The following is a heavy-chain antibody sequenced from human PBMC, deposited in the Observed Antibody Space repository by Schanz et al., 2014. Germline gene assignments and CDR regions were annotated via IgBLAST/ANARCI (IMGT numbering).Heavy chain of an antibody. V-gene: IGHV3-23*04. CDR2: ISGSGGST. Sequence: EVQLVESGGGLVQPGGSLRLSCSASGFTFSSYSMYWVRQAPGKGLEWVSAISGSGGSTVYADSVKGRFTISRDNAKNSLYLQMNSLTAEDTAVYYCARGYGDSPTDFWGQGTLVTVSS. CDR3: ARGYGDSPTDF. J-gene: IGHJ4*02. D-gene: IGHD4-17*01. CDR1: GFTFSSYS.